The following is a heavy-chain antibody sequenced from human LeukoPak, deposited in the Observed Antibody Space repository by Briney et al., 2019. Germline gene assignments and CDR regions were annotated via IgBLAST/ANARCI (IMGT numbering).Heavy chain of an antibody. Sequence: SETLSLTCTVSGGSISSYYWSWIRQPPGKGLEWIGYIYYSGSTKYNPSLKSRVTISVDASKTQFSLKLNSVTAADTAVYYCARGSRELYYFDYWGQGTLVTISS. CDR3: ARGSRELYYFDY. J-gene: IGHJ4*02. CDR2: IYYSGST. CDR1: GGSISSYY. V-gene: IGHV4-59*01. D-gene: IGHD1-7*01.